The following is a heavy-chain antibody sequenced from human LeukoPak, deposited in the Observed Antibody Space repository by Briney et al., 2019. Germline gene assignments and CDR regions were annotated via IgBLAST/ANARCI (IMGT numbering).Heavy chain of an antibody. CDR3: ARPRSPYWSGGDSTAGYFDY. CDR2: IIPIFGTA. CDR1: GYTFTGYY. J-gene: IGHJ4*02. Sequence: SVKVSCKASGYTFTGYYMHWVRQAPGQGLEWMGGIIPIFGTANYAQKFQGRVTITADESTSTAYMELSSLRSEDTAVYYCARPRSPYWSGGDSTAGYFDYWGQGTLVTVSS. V-gene: IGHV1-69*13. D-gene: IGHD2-15*01.